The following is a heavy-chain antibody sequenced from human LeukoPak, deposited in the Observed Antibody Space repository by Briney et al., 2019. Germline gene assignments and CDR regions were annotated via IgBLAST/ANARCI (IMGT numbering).Heavy chain of an antibody. CDR2: IYHSGST. D-gene: IGHD3-22*01. CDR3: ARGGPPTYYYDSSGYPPRH. Sequence: SETLSLTCAVSGGSISSSNWWSWVRQPPGKGLEWIGEIYHSGSTNYNPSLKSRVTISVDTSKNQFSLKLSSVTAADTAVYYCARGGPPTYYYDSSGYPPRHWGQGTLVTVSS. CDR1: GGSISSSNW. V-gene: IGHV4-4*02. J-gene: IGHJ1*01.